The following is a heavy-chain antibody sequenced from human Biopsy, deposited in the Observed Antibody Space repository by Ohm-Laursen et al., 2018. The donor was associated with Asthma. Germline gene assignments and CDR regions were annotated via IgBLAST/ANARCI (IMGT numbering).Heavy chain of an antibody. D-gene: IGHD5-12*01. CDR1: GDSFSNYA. J-gene: IGHJ6*02. CDR2: LIPVLGTP. Sequence: SVKVSCKASGDSFSNYAISWVRQAPGQGLERMGGLIPVLGTPDHAQMLEGRVTITADESTSTAYMERSSLSSEDTAVYYCARGYSGADRIVYYYSGLEVWGQGTTVTVSS. CDR3: ARGYSGADRIVYYYSGLEV. V-gene: IGHV1-69*13.